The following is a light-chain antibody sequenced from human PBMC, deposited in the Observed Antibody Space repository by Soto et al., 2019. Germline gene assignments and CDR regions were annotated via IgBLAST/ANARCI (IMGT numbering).Light chain of an antibody. CDR1: QSVSSSY. J-gene: IGKJ4*01. Sequence: EIVLTQSPGTLSLSPGERATLSCRASQSVSSSYLAWYQQKPGQAPRLLIYGASSRATGIPDRFSGSGSGTDFTLTISRLEPEDVAVYYCQPYDSSPLTFGGGTKVEIK. CDR2: GAS. CDR3: QPYDSSPLT. V-gene: IGKV3-20*01.